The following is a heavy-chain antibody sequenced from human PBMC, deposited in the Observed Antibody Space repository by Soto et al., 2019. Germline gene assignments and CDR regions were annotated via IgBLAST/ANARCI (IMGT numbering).Heavy chain of an antibody. J-gene: IGHJ4*02. D-gene: IGHD3-16*01. CDR2: VFYGGT. CDR1: GGSINSYY. CDR3: ASYRGALYFES. V-gene: IGHV4-59*01. Sequence: PSETLSLTCTVSGGSINSYYWGWIRQSPDKGLGWLGYVFYGGTDYNPSLGGRVSMSVETSKSQFSLKLTSVTVADTAVYYCASYRGALYFESWGPGILVTVSS.